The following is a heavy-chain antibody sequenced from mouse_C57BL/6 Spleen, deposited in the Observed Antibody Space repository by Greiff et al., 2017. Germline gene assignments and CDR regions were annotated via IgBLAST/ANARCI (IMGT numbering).Heavy chain of an antibody. Sequence: EVKLVESGGGLVQPGGSLKLSCAASGFTFSDYGMAWVRQAPRKGPEWVAFISNLAYSIYYADTVTGRFTISRVNAQNTLYLAVSSLRSEDTAMYYCERHDYGNYGGYALDYWGQGTSVTVSS. CDR2: ISNLAYSI. D-gene: IGHD2-1*01. J-gene: IGHJ4*01. CDR1: GFTFSDYG. V-gene: IGHV5-15*01. CDR3: ERHDYGNYGGYALDY.